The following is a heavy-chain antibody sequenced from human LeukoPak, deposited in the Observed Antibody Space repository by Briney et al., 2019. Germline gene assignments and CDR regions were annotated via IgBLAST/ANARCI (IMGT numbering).Heavy chain of an antibody. Sequence: SGTLSLTCTVSGGSISSYYWTWIRQPPGKGLEWIGYIYYSGSTNSNPSLKSRLTMSVDTSNIQFSLKLRSVTAADTAVYYCARAYSGWPFDYWGQGTLATSSS. V-gene: IGHV4-59*01. J-gene: IGHJ4*02. CDR3: ARAYSGWPFDY. CDR1: GGSISSYY. D-gene: IGHD1-26*01. CDR2: IYYSGST.